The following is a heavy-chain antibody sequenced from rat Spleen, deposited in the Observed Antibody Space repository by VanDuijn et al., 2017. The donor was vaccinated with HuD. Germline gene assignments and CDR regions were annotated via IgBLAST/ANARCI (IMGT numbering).Heavy chain of an antibody. J-gene: IGHJ2*01. CDR1: DYSITSSYG. Sequence: EVRLQESGPGLVKPSQSLSLTCSVTDYSITSSYGWSWIREFPGNKLEWMGYINSAGSTNYNPSLKSRISITRDTSKNQFFLQVNSVTTEDTATYYCARDNNYKAYWGQGVLVTVSS. V-gene: IGHV3-3*01. CDR3: ARDNNYKAY. CDR2: INSAGST. D-gene: IGHD1-10*01.